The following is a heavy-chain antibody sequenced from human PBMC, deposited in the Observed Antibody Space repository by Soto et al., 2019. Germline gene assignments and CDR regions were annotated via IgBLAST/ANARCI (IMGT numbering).Heavy chain of an antibody. V-gene: IGHV4-39*01. J-gene: IGHJ4*02. D-gene: IGHD6-19*01. CDR3: ARLGSSGWYQGSYFDY. CDR2: IKSSGST. CDR1: GGSITRNDHY. Sequence: QLQLQESGPGLVRPSETLSLICTVSGGSITRNDHYWGWIRQSPEKGLEWIGDIKSSGSTNYNLTLKSRVSMSVETSKKQFSLKMNSVTAADTAVYYCARLGSSGWYQGSYFDYWGQGTLVTVSS.